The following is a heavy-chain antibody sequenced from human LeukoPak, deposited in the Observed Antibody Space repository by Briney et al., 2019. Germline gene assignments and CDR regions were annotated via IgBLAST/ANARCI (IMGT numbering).Heavy chain of an antibody. V-gene: IGHV3-23*01. CDR3: ARGSALYSSSWYEY. CDR2: ISGSGGST. CDR1: GFTFSSYS. D-gene: IGHD6-13*01. Sequence: PGGSLRLSCAASGFTFSSYSMNWVRQAPGKGLEWVSGISGSGGSTYYADSVKGRFTISRDNSKNTLYLQMNSLRAEDTAVYYCARGSALYSSSWYEYWGQGTLVTVSS. J-gene: IGHJ4*02.